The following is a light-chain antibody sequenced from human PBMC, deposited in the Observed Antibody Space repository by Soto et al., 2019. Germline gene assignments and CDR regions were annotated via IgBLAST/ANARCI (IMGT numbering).Light chain of an antibody. CDR3: SSYTSSTTCV. V-gene: IGLV2-14*01. Sequence: QSVLTQPASVAGFPGRSITISCTGTTSDVGGYNYVSWYQHHPGNAPKLIIYEVSSRSSGVSNRFSGSKSGNTASLIISGLQTEDEADYYCSSYTSSTTCVLGTGTKVTV. CDR1: TSDVGGYNY. CDR2: EVS. J-gene: IGLJ1*01.